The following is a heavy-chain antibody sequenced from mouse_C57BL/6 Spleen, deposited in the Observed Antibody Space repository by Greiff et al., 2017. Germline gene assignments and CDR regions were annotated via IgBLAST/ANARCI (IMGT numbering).Heavy chain of an antibody. CDR3: ARSYSNYVSYFDY. V-gene: IGHV1-64*01. Sequence: VQLQQPGAELVKPGASVKLSCKASGYTFTSYWMHWVKQRPGQGLEWIGMIHPNSGSTNYNEKFKSKATLTVDKSSSTAYMQLSSLTSEDSAVYYCARSYSNYVSYFDYWGQGTTLTVSS. CDR1: GYTFTSYW. D-gene: IGHD2-5*01. J-gene: IGHJ2*01. CDR2: IHPNSGST.